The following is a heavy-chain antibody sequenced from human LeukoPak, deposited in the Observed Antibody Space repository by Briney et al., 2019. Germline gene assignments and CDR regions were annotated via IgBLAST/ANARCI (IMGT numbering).Heavy chain of an antibody. CDR2: INHSGST. CDR3: ARGRDSRGYQFKGFDY. V-gene: IGHV4-34*01. D-gene: IGHD3-22*01. J-gene: IGHJ4*02. CDR1: GGSFSGYY. Sequence: PSETLSLTCAVYGGSFSGYYWTWIRQPPGKGLEWIGEINHSGSTNYNPSLKSRVTISLNTSKNQFSLTLSSVTAADTAVYYCARGRDSRGYQFKGFDYWGQGTLVAVSS.